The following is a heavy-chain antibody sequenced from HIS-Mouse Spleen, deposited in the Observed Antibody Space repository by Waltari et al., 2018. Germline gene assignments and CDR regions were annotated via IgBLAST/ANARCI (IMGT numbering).Heavy chain of an antibody. V-gene: IGHV1-2*02. CDR2: INPNSGGT. CDR1: GYTFTGDY. Sequence: QVQLVQSGAEVKKPGASVKVSCKASGYTFTGDYLHWGRQAPGQGLEWMGWINPNSGGTNYAQKFQGRVTMTRDTSISTAYMELSRLRSDDTAVYYCARGSGRWELLLPNWFDPWGQGTLVTVSS. CDR3: ARGSGRWELLLPNWFDP. J-gene: IGHJ5*02. D-gene: IGHD1-26*01.